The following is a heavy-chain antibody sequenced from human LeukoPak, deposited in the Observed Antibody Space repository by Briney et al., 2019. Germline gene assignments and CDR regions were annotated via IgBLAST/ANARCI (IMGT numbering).Heavy chain of an antibody. CDR3: ARIYGSGSYYIY. V-gene: IGHV4-34*01. D-gene: IGHD3-10*01. J-gene: IGHJ4*02. CDR1: GGSFSGYY. CDR2: INHSGST. Sequence: SETLSLTCAVYGGSFSGYYWSWIRQPPGKGLEWIGEINHSGSTNYNPSLKSQVTISVDTSKNQFSLKLSSVTAADTAVYYCARIYGSGSYYIYWGQGTLVTVSS.